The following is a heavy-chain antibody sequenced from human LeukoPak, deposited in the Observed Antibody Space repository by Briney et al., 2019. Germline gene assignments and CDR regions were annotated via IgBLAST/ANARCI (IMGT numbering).Heavy chain of an antibody. J-gene: IGHJ4*02. V-gene: IGHV3-23*01. Sequence: GGSLRLSCPASGFTFSSYAMSWVRQAPGKGLEWVSAISGSGGSTYYADSVKGRFTISRDNSKNTLYLQMNSLRAEDTAVYYCAKDQGRGSYSNWGQGTLVTVSS. CDR3: AKDQGRGSYSN. CDR1: GFTFSSYA. D-gene: IGHD1-26*01. CDR2: ISGSGGST.